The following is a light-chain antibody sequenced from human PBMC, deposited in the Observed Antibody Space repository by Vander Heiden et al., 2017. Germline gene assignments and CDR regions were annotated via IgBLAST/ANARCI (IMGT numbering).Light chain of an antibody. J-gene: IGKJ2*01. Sequence: IQMTQSPSTQSASVGDRVTMSCRASQSFGGWMAWYQQKPGRAPKLLIYRASTLETGVPSRFSGGVSGTEFTLTISSLQPDDIATYYCQHHHAFGPGT. CDR1: QSFGGW. V-gene: IGKV1-5*03. CDR3: QHHHA. CDR2: RAS.